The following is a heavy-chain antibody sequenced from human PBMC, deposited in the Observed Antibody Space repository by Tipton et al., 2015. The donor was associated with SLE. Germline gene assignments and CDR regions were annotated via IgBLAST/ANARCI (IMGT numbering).Heavy chain of an antibody. Sequence: TLSLTCAVSGYSISSGYYCGWIRQPPGKGLVGIGSIYHSGSTNYNPSLKSRVTTSVDTSKNQFSLKLSSVTAADTAVYYCAREGMGVVIPYAFDIWGQGTMVTVSS. CDR1: GYSISSGYY. J-gene: IGHJ3*02. V-gene: IGHV4-38-2*02. D-gene: IGHD3-22*01. CDR2: IYHSGST. CDR3: AREGMGVVIPYAFDI.